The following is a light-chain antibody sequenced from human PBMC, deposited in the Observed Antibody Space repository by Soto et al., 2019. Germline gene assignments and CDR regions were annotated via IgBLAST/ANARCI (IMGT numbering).Light chain of an antibody. CDR1: SSNIGAGYD. V-gene: IGLV1-40*01. CDR3: QYYDSSLSALYV. Sequence: QSVLTQPPSVSGAPGQRVTISCTGSSSNIGAGYDVHWYQQLPGTAPKLLIFDNTNRPSGVPDRFSGSKSGTSASLAITGLQAEDEADYYCQYYDSSLSALYVFGTGTKVTVL. CDR2: DNT. J-gene: IGLJ1*01.